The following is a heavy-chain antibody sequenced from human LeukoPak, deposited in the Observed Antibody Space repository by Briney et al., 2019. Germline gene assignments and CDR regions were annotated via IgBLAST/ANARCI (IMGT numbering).Heavy chain of an antibody. J-gene: IGHJ4*02. CDR3: AKDISLGFRWSTFDF. V-gene: IGHV3-7*03. Sequence: GGSLRLSCEASGFSFSSYWMTWVRQPPGKGPEWVANIKQDESERYSVDSVKGRFTISRDNAKNSLYLQMNSLRAEDTALYYCAKDISLGFRWSTFDFWGQGTLVTVSS. CDR1: GFSFSSYW. D-gene: IGHD6-13*01. CDR2: IKQDESER.